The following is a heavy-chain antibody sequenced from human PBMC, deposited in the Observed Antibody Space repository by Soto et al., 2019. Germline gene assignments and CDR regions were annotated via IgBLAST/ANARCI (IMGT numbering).Heavy chain of an antibody. Sequence: QAQLVQSGPEVKKPGSSVKVSCKSSGGKFSTDVFTWVRQAPGQGLEWMGGIITVFRTTMYAQNFQDRVTITADESTSTAFMEVRGLRSDDTAVYYGARGGSRGYGVDVWGPGTTVTVSS. CDR3: ARGGSRGYGVDV. CDR1: GGKFSTDV. D-gene: IGHD3-10*01. CDR2: IITVFRTT. J-gene: IGHJ6*02. V-gene: IGHV1-69*12.